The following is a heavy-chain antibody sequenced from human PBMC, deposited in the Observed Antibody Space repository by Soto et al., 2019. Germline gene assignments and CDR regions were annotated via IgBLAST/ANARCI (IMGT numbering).Heavy chain of an antibody. V-gene: IGHV4-59*08. CDR1: GGSISSYH. CDR2: TSNSAPT. J-gene: IGHJ4*02. CDR3: ARQFRDVYNPVEY. D-gene: IGHD1-1*01. Sequence: SETLSLTCTVSGGSISSYHWSWIRQSPGKGLEWIGYTSNSAPTIYNPSLKSRVTISADTSKNQFSLRLNSVTAADTAVYFCARQFRDVYNPVEYWGQGALVTVSS.